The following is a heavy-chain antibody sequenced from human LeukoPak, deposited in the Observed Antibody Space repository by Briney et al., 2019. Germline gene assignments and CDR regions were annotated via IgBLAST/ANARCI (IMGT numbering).Heavy chain of an antibody. D-gene: IGHD4-17*01. Sequence: GGSLRLSCAASGFTFNIYAMSWVRQAPGTGLEWVSIISRGGNCLYYADSVRGRFTTSRDNSKNMLYLQMASLRVEDTAVYFCARRPTVSFGDTVNIWGHGTMVTVSS. CDR3: ARRPTVSFGDTVNI. V-gene: IGHV3-23*01. CDR2: ISRGGNCL. J-gene: IGHJ3*02. CDR1: GFTFNIYA.